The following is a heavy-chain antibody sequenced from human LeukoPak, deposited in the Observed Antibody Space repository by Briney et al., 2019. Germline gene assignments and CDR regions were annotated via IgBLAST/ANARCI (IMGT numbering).Heavy chain of an antibody. CDR3: ARDERGYYYSGAFFGAIDF. J-gene: IGHJ4*02. D-gene: IGHD3-22*01. CDR2: LWYDGSNK. Sequence: GGSLRLSCAASGFTFNSYAMHWVRQAPGKGLEWVAFLWYDGSNKYYADSVKGRFTASRDNSKNTVYLQMNSLRAEDTAVYYCARDERGYYYSGAFFGAIDFWGQGTLVTVSS. V-gene: IGHV3-33*01. CDR1: GFTFNSYA.